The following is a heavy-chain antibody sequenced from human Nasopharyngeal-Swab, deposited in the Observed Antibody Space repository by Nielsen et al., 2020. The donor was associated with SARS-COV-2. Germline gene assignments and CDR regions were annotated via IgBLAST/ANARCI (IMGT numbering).Heavy chain of an antibody. J-gene: IGHJ3*02. CDR3: ADLSGYFATDAFDI. CDR1: GGSFSGYY. V-gene: IGHV4-34*01. CDR2: INHSGST. D-gene: IGHD3-22*01. Sequence: SETLSLTCAVYGGSFSGYYWSWIRQPPGKGLEWIGEINHSGSTNYNPSLKSRVTISVDTSKNQFSLKLSSVTAADTAVYYCADLSGYFATDAFDIWGQGTMVTVSS.